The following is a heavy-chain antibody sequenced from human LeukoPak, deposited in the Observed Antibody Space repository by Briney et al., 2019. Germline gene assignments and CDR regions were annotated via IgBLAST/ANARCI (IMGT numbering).Heavy chain of an antibody. D-gene: IGHD6-19*01. V-gene: IGHV3-48*04. CDR3: AKDRKGSGWHPADY. CDR1: GFTFSSYS. Sequence: GGSLRLSCAASGFTFSSYSMNWVRQAPGKGLEWVSYISSSSSTIYYADSVKGRFTISRDNAKNSLYLQMNSLRAEDTALYYCAKDRKGSGWHPADYWGQGTLVTVSS. J-gene: IGHJ4*02. CDR2: ISSSSSTI.